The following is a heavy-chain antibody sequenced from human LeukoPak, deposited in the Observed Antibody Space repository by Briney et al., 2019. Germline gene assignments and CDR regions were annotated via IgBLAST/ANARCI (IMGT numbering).Heavy chain of an antibody. D-gene: IGHD3-22*01. CDR3: AREDGVIASDYGMDV. CDR1: GGTFSSYA. V-gene: IGHV1-69*04. CDR2: IIPILGIA. Sequence: SVKVSCKASGGTFSSYAINWVRQAPGQGLEWMGRIIPILGIANYAQKFQGRVTITADKSTSTAYMELSSLRSEDTAVYYCAREDGVIASDYGMDVWDQGTTVTVSS. J-gene: IGHJ6*02.